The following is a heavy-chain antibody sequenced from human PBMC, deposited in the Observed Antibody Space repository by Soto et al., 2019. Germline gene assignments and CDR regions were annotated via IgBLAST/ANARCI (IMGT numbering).Heavy chain of an antibody. J-gene: IGHJ4*02. D-gene: IGHD3-10*01. V-gene: IGHV3-72*01. CDR1: GFTFSDHY. CDR3: TVWGSGNDFGAA. CDR2: SKNKADSYTT. Sequence: EVQLVESGGGLVQPGGSLRLSCAASGFTFSDHYMDWVRQAPGKGLEWVGRSKNKADSYTTEYAASVKGRFTISRDGSKTSLFLQMTSLKPEDTAVYYCTVWGSGNDFGAAWGQGILVTVSS.